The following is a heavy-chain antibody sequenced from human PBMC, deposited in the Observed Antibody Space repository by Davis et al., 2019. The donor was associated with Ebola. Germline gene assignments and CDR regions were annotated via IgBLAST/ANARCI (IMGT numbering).Heavy chain of an antibody. CDR2: ISSSGSTI. CDR1: GFTFSSYE. J-gene: IGHJ6*02. D-gene: IGHD3-10*01. Sequence: GESLKISCAASGFTFSSYEMNWVRQAPGKGLEWVSYISSSGSTIYYADSVKGRFTISRDNAKNSLYLQMNSLRAEDTAVYYCARDLRGFRELGNGMDVWGQGTTVTVSS. V-gene: IGHV3-48*03. CDR3: ARDLRGFRELGNGMDV.